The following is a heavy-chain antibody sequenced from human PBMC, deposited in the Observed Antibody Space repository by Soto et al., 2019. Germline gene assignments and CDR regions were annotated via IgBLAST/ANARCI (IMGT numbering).Heavy chain of an antibody. V-gene: IGHV1-18*04. Sequence: GASVKVSCKASGYTSTNCGISWVRQAPEQGLEWMGWITDYNGNTSCAQKLQGRVTMTTDTSTSTAYMQLRSLRSDDTAVYYCATAFLVPAATRYGMDVWGQGTTVSVYS. J-gene: IGHJ6*02. CDR1: GYTSTNCG. D-gene: IGHD2-2*01. CDR3: ATAFLVPAATRYGMDV. CDR2: ITDYNGNT.